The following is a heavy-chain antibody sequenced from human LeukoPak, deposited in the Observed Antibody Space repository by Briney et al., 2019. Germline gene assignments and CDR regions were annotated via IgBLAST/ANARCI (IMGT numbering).Heavy chain of an antibody. CDR1: GFTFSSYA. J-gene: IGHJ4*02. V-gene: IGHV3-23*01. CDR2: ISGSGGST. D-gene: IGHD1-26*01. CDR3: AKDAQPSIVGGTQYFDY. Sequence: GGSLRLSCAASGFTFSSYAMSWVRQAPGKGLEWVSAISGSGGSTYYADSVKGRFTISRDNSKNTQYLQMNSLRAEDTAVYYCAKDAQPSIVGGTQYFDYWGPRTLVTVSS.